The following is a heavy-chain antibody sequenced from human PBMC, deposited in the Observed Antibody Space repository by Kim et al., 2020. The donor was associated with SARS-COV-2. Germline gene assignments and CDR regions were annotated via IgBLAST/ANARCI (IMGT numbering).Heavy chain of an antibody. Sequence: SETLSLTCAVYGGSFSGYYWSWIRQPPGKGLEWIGEINHSGSTNYNPSLKSRVTMSVDTSKNQFSLKLSSVTAADTAVYYCARGRGYNWNYGGVYYFDYWGQGTLVTVSS. J-gene: IGHJ4*02. CDR1: GGSFSGYY. D-gene: IGHD1-7*01. V-gene: IGHV4-34*01. CDR2: INHSGST. CDR3: ARGRGYNWNYGGVYYFDY.